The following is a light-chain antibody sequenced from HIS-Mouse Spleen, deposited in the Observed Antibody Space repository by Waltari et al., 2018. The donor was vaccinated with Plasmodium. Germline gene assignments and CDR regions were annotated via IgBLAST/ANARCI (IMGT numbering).Light chain of an antibody. CDR3: YSAADNNLV. Sequence: SYELTQPSSVSVSPGQTARINCSGDVLAKKYARWFQQKPGQAPVPVIYKDSERPSGIPERFSGSSSGTTVTLTISGAQVEDEADYYCYSAADNNLVFGGGTKLTVL. J-gene: IGLJ3*02. V-gene: IGLV3-27*01. CDR1: VLAKKY. CDR2: KDS.